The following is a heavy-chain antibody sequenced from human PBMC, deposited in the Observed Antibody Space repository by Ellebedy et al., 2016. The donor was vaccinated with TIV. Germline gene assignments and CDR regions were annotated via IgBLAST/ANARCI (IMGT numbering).Heavy chain of an antibody. CDR3: SRGRYYDLLTGYYLGLDD. D-gene: IGHD3-9*01. Sequence: GESLKISCAASGFTLSTYAIHWVRQAPGKGLEWVAVISFDGTNKYYADAVKGRFTMSRDTSKNTLFLQMNSLRVEDTSVYHCSRGRYYDLLTGYYLGLDDWGQGALVTVSS. CDR1: GFTLSTYA. CDR2: ISFDGTNK. V-gene: IGHV3-30*04. J-gene: IGHJ4*02.